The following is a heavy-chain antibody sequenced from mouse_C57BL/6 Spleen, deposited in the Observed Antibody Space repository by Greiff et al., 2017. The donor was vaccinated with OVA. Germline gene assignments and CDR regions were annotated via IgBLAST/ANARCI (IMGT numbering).Heavy chain of an antibody. V-gene: IGHV1-15*01. J-gene: IGHJ1*03. CDR3: TRFDGGDWYFDV. Sequence: VQLQQSGAELVRPGASVTLSCKASGYTFTDYEMHWVKQTPVHGLEWIGAIDPETGGTAYNQKFKGKAILTADKSSSTAYMELRSLTSEVSAVYYCTRFDGGDWYFDVWGTGTTVTVAS. CDR1: GYTFTDYE. CDR2: IDPETGGT.